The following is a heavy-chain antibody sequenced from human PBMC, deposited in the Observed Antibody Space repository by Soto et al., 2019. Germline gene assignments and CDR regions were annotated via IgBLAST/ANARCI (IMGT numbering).Heavy chain of an antibody. CDR1: GYNFTSYW. V-gene: IGHV5-51*01. CDR3: ARRGYSYTYCFNGAYYQGMDV. CDR2: IYPGDSDT. D-gene: IGHD5-18*01. J-gene: IGHJ6*02. Sequence: PEESLKISCKGSGYNFTSYWIGWLRQMPGKGLEWMGIIYPGDSDTRYSPSFQGQVTISADKSISTAYLQWSSLKASDTAMYYCARRGYSYTYCFNGAYYQGMDVRGQGTTVSVS.